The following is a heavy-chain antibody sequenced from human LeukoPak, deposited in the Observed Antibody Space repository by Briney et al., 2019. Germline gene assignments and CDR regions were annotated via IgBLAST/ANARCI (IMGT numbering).Heavy chain of an antibody. CDR3: TTLTMILVHDDY. CDR1: GFSFTNAW. Sequence: GGSLILSCVASGFSFTNAWMKWVRQAAGERVEWVGRIKSKGNSGATDYAAPVNSRFTISRDDSRNTLYLQRNSLRTEDPAVYFCTTLTMILVHDDYWGQGILVTVSS. V-gene: IGHV3-15*01. J-gene: IGHJ4*02. CDR2: IKSKGNSGAT. D-gene: IGHD3-22*01.